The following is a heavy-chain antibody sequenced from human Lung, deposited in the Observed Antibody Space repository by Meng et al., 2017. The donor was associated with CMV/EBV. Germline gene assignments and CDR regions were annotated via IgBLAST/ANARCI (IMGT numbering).Heavy chain of an antibody. D-gene: IGHD2-15*01. CDR2: IYWDDDK. J-gene: IGHJ4*02. V-gene: IGHV2-5*02. CDR1: GFSLSTSGMG. CDR3: AHRDYCSGGTCTFDY. Sequence: QITLKESGPTLVKPTQTLTLTCSFSGFSLSTSGMGVGWIRQPPGKALEWLALIYWDDDKRYSPSLKSRLTITKDTSKNQVVLTMTNMDPVDTATYYCAHRDYCSGGTCTFDYWGQGTLVTVSS.